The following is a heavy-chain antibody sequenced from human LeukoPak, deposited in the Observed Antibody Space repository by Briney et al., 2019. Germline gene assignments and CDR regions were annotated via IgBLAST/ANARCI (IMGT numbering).Heavy chain of an antibody. CDR1: GFAFSSYW. CDR2: INTDGSST. V-gene: IGHV3-74*01. J-gene: IGHJ4*02. Sequence: GGSLRLSCAASGFAFSSYWMHWVRQAPGKGLVWVSRINTDGSSTSYADSVKGRFTISRDNAKNTLYLQMNSLRAEDTAVYYCASPAFHYARRGQGTLVTVSS. CDR3: ASPAFHYAR. D-gene: IGHD3-16*01.